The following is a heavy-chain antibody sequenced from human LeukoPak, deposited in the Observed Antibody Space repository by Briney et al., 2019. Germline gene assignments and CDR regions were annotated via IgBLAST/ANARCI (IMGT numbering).Heavy chain of an antibody. J-gene: IGHJ6*03. Sequence: PSETLSLTCTVSGGSISSSSYYWGWIRQPPGKGLEWIESIYYSGSTYYNPSPKSRVTISVDTSKNQFSLKLSSVTAADTAVYYCARHRGLYSRAYYYYMDVWGKGTTVTVSS. CDR2: IYYSGST. V-gene: IGHV4-39*01. D-gene: IGHD6-13*01. CDR3: ARHRGLYSRAYYYYMDV. CDR1: GGSISSSSYY.